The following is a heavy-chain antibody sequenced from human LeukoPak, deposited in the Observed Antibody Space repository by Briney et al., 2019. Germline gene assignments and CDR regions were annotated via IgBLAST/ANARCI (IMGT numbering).Heavy chain of an antibody. Sequence: SETLSLTCAVSGGSISNGYWWSWVRQPPVKGLEWIGEINHSGSTNYNPSFKSRATISLDMSKNQFSLTLSSVTAADTAVYYCARGAGRFDYWGQGTLVTISS. CDR3: ARGAGRFDY. CDR1: GGSISNGYW. J-gene: IGHJ4*02. V-gene: IGHV4-4*02. CDR2: INHSGST.